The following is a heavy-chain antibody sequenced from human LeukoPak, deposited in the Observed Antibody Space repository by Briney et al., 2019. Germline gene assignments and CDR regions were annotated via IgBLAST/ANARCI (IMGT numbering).Heavy chain of an antibody. CDR2: ISAYNGNT. D-gene: IGHD5-18*01. V-gene: IGHV1-18*01. CDR3: AREGYSYGDDAFDI. CDR1: GYTFTSYG. Sequence: ASVKVSCKASGYTFTSYGISWVRQAPGQGLEWMGWISAYNGNTNYAQKLQGRVTMTTDTSTSTAYMGLRSLRSDDTAVYYCAREGYSYGDDAFDIWGQGTMVTVSS. J-gene: IGHJ3*02.